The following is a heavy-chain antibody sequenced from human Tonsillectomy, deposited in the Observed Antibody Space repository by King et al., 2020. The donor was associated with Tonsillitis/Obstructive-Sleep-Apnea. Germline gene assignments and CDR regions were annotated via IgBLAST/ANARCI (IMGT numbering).Heavy chain of an antibody. D-gene: IGHD2-15*01. CDR2: IRSKAYGGTT. CDR1: GFTFGDYA. J-gene: IGHJ4*02. V-gene: IGHV3-49*05. CDR3: TRGSWDQCSGGSCSTDY. Sequence: VQLVESGGGLVKPGRSLRLSCTASGFTFGDYAMSWFRQAPGKGLEWVGFIRSKAYGGTTEYAASVEGRFTISRDDSKSIAYLPMNSLKTEDTAVYYCTRGSWDQCSGGSCSTDYWGQGTRVTVSS.